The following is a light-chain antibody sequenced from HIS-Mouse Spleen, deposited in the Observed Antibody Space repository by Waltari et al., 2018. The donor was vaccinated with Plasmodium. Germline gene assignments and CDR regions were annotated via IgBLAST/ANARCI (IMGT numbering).Light chain of an antibody. J-gene: IGLJ3*02. CDR2: EDS. Sequence: SYELTQPPSVSVSPGPPARITCSGDALPKKYASWYQPKSGQAPVLVIYEDSKRPPGIPERFSGSSSGTMATLTISGAQVEDEADYYCYSTDSSGNHRVFGGGTKLTVL. CDR3: YSTDSSGNHRV. V-gene: IGLV3-10*01. CDR1: ALPKKY.